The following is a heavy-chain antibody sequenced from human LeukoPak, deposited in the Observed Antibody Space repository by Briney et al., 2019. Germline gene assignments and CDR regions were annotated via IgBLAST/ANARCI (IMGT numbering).Heavy chain of an antibody. J-gene: IGHJ5*02. CDR3: ARDVPHNWFDT. CDR1: GITFGNNW. V-gene: IGHV3-74*01. Sequence: PGGSLEISCAASGITFGNNWKHWVRQGPGKGLVWISRINSDGGGAIYADSVKGRFTVSRDNAKNTLYLQMNSLRAEDTAVYYCARDVPHNWFDTWGQGTLVTVSS. CDR2: INSDGGGA.